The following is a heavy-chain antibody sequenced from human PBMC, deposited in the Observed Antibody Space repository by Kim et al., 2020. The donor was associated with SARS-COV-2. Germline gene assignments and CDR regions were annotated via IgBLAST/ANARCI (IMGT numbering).Heavy chain of an antibody. CDR1: GGSISSSSYY. J-gene: IGHJ4*02. V-gene: IGHV4-39*01. D-gene: IGHD3-10*01. CDR3: ASLIDYYGSGSYYTLFRVFDY. Sequence: SETLSLTCTVSGGSISSSSYYWGWIRQPPGKGLEWIGSIYYSGSTYYNPSLKSRVTISVDTSKNQFSLKLSSVTAADTAVYYCASLIDYYGSGSYYTLFRVFDYWGQGTLVTVSS. CDR2: IYYSGST.